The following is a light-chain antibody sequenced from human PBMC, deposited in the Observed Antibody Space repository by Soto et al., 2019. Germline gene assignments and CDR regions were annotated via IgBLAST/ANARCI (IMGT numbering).Light chain of an antibody. CDR3: CPYAGSYTRV. Sequence: QSALTQPRPVSGSPGQSVTISCTGTSSDVGGYNYVSWYQQHPGKAPKLMIYDVGKRPSGVPDRFSGSKSDNMASLTISGLQAEDEADYYCCPYAGSYTRVFGTGTKVTVL. CDR1: SSDVGGYNY. V-gene: IGLV2-11*01. J-gene: IGLJ1*01. CDR2: DVG.